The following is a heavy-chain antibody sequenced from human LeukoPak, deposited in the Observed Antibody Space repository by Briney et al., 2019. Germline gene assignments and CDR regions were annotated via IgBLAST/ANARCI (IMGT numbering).Heavy chain of an antibody. D-gene: IGHD4-17*01. J-gene: IGHJ4*02. V-gene: IGHV3-23*01. Sequence: GGSLRLSCAASGFTFSSYAMSWVRQAPGKGLEWVSAFSGSGGSTYYADSVKGRFTISRDNSKNTLYLQMTSLRAEDTAVYYCAKRPSDYGDYVTYFDYWGQGTLVTVSS. CDR2: FSGSGGST. CDR1: GFTFSSYA. CDR3: AKRPSDYGDYVTYFDY.